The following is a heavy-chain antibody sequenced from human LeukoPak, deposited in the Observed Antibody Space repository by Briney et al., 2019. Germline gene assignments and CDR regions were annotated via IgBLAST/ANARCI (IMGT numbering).Heavy chain of an antibody. D-gene: IGHD2-2*01. CDR3: ARVSTSGYDI. V-gene: IGHV3-13*01. CDR1: GFTFSSYD. Sequence: GGTLRLSCAASGFTFSSYDMHWVRQATGKGLEWVSGIGIAGDTYYRGSVKGRFTISRENAKNSLYLQMSSLRAGDTAVYYCARVSTSGYDIWGRGTMVTVSS. J-gene: IGHJ3*02. CDR2: IGIAGDT.